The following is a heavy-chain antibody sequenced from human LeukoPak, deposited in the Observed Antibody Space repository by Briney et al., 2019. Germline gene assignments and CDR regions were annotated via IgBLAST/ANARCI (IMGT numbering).Heavy chain of an antibody. Sequence: PGGSLRLSCAASGFIFSKAWRAWVRQAPGKGLEWVGRIKTKTDDGTTDYAATVKGRFTISRDDSKSTLYLQMNSLNTEDTAVYFCTSALNLVLGELLGYWGQGTLVTVSS. CDR2: IKTKTDDGTT. CDR3: TSALNLVLGELLGY. D-gene: IGHD3-16*01. CDR1: GFIFSKAW. J-gene: IGHJ4*02. V-gene: IGHV3-15*01.